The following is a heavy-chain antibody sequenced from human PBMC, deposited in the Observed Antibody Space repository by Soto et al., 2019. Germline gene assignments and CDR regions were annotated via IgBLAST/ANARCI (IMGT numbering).Heavy chain of an antibody. CDR3: AGDGYCSGGSCYSVPVFDY. D-gene: IGHD2-15*01. V-gene: IGHV3-33*01. CDR2: IWYDGSNK. Sequence: QVQLVESGGGVVQPGRSLRLSCAASGFTFSSYGMHWVRQAPGKGLEWVAAIWYDGSNKYYADSVKGRFTISRDNSKNTLYLQMTSLRAEDTAVYYCAGDGYCSGGSCYSVPVFDYWGQGTLVTVSS. J-gene: IGHJ4*02. CDR1: GFTFSSYG.